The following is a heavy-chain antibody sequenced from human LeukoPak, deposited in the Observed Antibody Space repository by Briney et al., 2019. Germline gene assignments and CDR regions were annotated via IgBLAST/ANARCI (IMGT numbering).Heavy chain of an antibody. CDR1: GFTVSSNY. CDR3: ARARSGFPADAFDI. V-gene: IGHV4-4*08. D-gene: IGHD1-26*01. Sequence: GSLRLSCAASGFTVSSNYMSWVRQAPGKGLEWIGRIYTSGSTNYNPSLKSRVTISVDTSKNQFSLKLSSVTAADTAVYYCARARSGFPADAFDIWGQGTMVTVSS. CDR2: IYTSGST. J-gene: IGHJ3*02.